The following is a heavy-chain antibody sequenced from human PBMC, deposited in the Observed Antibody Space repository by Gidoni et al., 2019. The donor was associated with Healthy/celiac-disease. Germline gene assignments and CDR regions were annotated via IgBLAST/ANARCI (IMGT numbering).Heavy chain of an antibody. J-gene: IGHJ4*02. CDR2: ISGSGGST. V-gene: IGHV3-23*04. Sequence: EVQLVESGGGLVQPGGSLRLSCAASGFTFRSYAMSWVRQAPGKGLAWVSAISGSGGSTYYADSVKGRFTISRDNSKNTLYLQMNSLRAEDTAVYYCVMYYYDSSGYYYIDYWGQGTLVTVSS. CDR1: GFTFRSYA. CDR3: VMYYYDSSGYYYIDY. D-gene: IGHD3-22*01.